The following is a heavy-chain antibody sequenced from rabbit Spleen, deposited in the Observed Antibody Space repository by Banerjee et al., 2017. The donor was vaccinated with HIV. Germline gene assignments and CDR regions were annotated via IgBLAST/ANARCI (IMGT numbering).Heavy chain of an antibody. D-gene: IGHD8-1*01. CDR2: ISNGNGKT. CDR1: GFTISSNYW. V-gene: IGHV1S40*01. CDR3: VRDTGSSFSSYGMDL. J-gene: IGHJ6*01. Sequence: QSLEEAGGDLVKPGASLTLTCTASGFTISSNYWISWVRQAPGKGPEWIASISNGNGKTFYANWAKGRFTISKTSPTTVTLQMTSLTAADTATYFCVRDTGSSFSSYGMDLWGPGTLVTVS.